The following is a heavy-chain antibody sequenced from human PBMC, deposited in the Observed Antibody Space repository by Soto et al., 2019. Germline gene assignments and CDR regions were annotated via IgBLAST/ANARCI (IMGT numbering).Heavy chain of an antibody. Sequence: PGVSLGLSCAASGFTFSSYSMNWVRQAPGKGLEWVSSISSSSSYIYYADSVKGRFTISRDNAKNSLYLQMNSLRAEDTAVYYCARDGGIAAAGTTPLGPWGQGTLVTVSS. CDR1: GFTFSSYS. V-gene: IGHV3-21*01. J-gene: IGHJ5*02. CDR2: ISSSSSYI. CDR3: ARDGGIAAAGTTPLGP. D-gene: IGHD6-13*01.